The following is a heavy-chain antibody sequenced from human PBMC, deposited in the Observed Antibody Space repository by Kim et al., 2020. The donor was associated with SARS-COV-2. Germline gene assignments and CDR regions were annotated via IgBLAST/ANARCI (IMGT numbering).Heavy chain of an antibody. D-gene: IGHD5-12*01. CDR2: IDPSDSYT. J-gene: IGHJ5*02. V-gene: IGHV5-10-1*01. CDR3: ARLGSPATSSSWFDP. CDR1: GYSFTSYW. Sequence: GESLKISCKGSGYSFTSYWISWVRQMPGKGLEWMGRIDPSDSYTNYSPSFQGHVTISADKSISTAYLQWSSLKASDTAMYYCARLGSPATSSSWFDPWGQGTLVTVSS.